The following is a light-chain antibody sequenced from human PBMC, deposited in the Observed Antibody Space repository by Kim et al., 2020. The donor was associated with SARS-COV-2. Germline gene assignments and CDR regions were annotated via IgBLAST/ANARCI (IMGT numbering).Light chain of an antibody. CDR1: SLRSYY. J-gene: IGLJ2*01. CDR2: GKN. CDR3: NSRDTSDNVV. V-gene: IGLV3-19*01. Sequence: VALGQTVRITCQGDSLRSYYATWYQQKPGQAPILLIYGKNNRPSGIPDRFSGSSSGNTASLTITGAQAEDEADYYCNSRDTSDNVVFGGGTQLPS.